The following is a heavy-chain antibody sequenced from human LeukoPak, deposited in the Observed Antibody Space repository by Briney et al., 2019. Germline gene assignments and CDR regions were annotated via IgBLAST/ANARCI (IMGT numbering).Heavy chain of an antibody. J-gene: IGHJ3*02. CDR2: IGTGTDT. D-gene: IGHD4-23*01. Sequence: GGSLRLSCAASGFTFYDYDMHWVRQAPGKGLEWVSHIGTGTDTHYSGSVRGRFTISRENAKNSLYLHMNSLRAGDTAIYYCARDRRADYGRNDDAFDIWGQGTMVTV. CDR3: ARDRRADYGRNDDAFDI. CDR1: GFTFYDYD. V-gene: IGHV3-13*01.